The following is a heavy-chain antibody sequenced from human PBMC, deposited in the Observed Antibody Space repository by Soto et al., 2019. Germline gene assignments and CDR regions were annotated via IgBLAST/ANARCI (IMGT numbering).Heavy chain of an antibody. CDR2: IYYTGNT. Sequence: SETLSLTCAVSSDSISSGGYAWCWIRQPPGKGLEWIGYIYYTGNTYYNPSLKSRVTISVDTSKDQFSLKLSSVTAADTAVYYCARIVVVAARPEGGWFEPWGQGTLVTVSS. V-gene: IGHV4-31*11. J-gene: IGHJ5*02. CDR3: ARIVVVAARPEGGWFEP. D-gene: IGHD2-15*01. CDR1: SDSISSGGYA.